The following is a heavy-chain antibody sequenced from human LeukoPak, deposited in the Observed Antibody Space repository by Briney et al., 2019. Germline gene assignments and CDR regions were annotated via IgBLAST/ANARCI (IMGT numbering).Heavy chain of an antibody. D-gene: IGHD1-14*01. J-gene: IGHJ5*02. Sequence: SVKVSCKASGGTLSSYTISWVRQAPGQGLEWMGRIIPILGIANHAQKFQGRVTITADKSTSTAYMELSSLRSEDTAVYYCARSGWNQNWFDPWGQGTLVTVSS. CDR3: ARSGWNQNWFDP. CDR2: IIPILGIA. CDR1: GGTLSSYT. V-gene: IGHV1-69*02.